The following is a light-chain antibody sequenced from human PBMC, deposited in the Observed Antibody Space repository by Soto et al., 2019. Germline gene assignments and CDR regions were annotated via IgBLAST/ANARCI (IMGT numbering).Light chain of an antibody. J-gene: IGKJ3*01. CDR2: DAS. Sequence: DIQMTQSPSSLSASVGDRVTITCQASQDISNYLNWYQQKPGKAPKLLIYDASNLETGVPSRFSGRGSGTDFTFTISSLQPEDIASYSCQQYANLPPFTFGPGTKVDIK. CDR1: QDISNY. V-gene: IGKV1-33*01. CDR3: QQYANLPPFT.